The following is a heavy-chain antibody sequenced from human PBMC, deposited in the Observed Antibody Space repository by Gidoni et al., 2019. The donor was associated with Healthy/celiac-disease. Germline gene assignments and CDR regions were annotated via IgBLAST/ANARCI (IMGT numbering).Heavy chain of an antibody. D-gene: IGHD3-10*01. J-gene: IGHJ6*02. V-gene: IGHV1-2*02. CDR2: INPNSGGT. CDR1: GYTFTGYY. CDR3: AREGWLTMVRGANGMDV. Sequence: QVQLVQSGAEVKKPGASVKVSCKVSGYTFTGYYMHWVRQAPGQGLEWMGWINPNSGGTNYAQKFQGRVTMTRDTSISTAYMELSRLRSDDTAVYYCAREGWLTMVRGANGMDVWGQGTTVTVSS.